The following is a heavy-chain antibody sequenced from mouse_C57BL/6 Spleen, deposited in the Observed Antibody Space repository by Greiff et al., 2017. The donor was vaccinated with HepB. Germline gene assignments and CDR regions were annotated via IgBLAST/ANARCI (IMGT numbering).Heavy chain of an antibody. CDR1: GYTFTSYW. CDR2: IDPSDSYT. V-gene: IGHV1-59*01. CDR3: ARGKTAQAKFAY. D-gene: IGHD3-2*02. Sequence: QVQLQQPGAELVRPGTSVKLSCKASGYTFTSYWMHWVKQRPGQGLEWIGVIDPSDSYTNYNQKFKGKATLTVDTSSSTAYMQLSSLTSEDSAVYYCARGKTAQAKFAYWGQGTLVTVSA. J-gene: IGHJ3*01.